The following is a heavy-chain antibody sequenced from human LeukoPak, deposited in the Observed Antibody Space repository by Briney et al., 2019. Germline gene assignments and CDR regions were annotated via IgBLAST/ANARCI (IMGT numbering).Heavy chain of an antibody. V-gene: IGHV4-59*01. CDR2: IYYSGST. CDR3: ARTGDSGWYRWFDP. CDR1: GGPISSYY. D-gene: IGHD6-19*01. J-gene: IGHJ5*02. Sequence: SETLSLTCTVSGGPISSYYWSWIRQPPGKGLEWIGYIYYSGSTTCNSSLKSRVTISVDTSKNQFSLKLSSVTAADTAVYYCARTGDSGWYRWFDPWGQGTLVTVSS.